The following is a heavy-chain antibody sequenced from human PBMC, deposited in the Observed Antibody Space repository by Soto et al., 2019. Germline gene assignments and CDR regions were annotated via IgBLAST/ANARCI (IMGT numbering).Heavy chain of an antibody. J-gene: IGHJ6*02. D-gene: IGHD5-12*01. CDR2: INPNSGGT. CDR3: ARERGGYSGYVLYYYYGMDV. V-gene: IGHV1-2*04. Sequence: ASVKVSCKASGYTFTGYYMHWVRQAPGQGLEWMGWINPNSGGTNYAQKFQGWVTMTRDTSISTAYMELSRLRSDDTAVYYCARERGGYSGYVLYYYYGMDVWRQGTTVTVSS. CDR1: GYTFTGYY.